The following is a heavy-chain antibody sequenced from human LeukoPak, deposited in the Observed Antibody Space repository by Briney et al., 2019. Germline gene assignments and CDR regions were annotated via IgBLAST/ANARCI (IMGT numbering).Heavy chain of an antibody. CDR3: TRHPGIYNYAWYPYYFDC. D-gene: IGHD3-16*01. Sequence: PSETLSLTCTVSDGSISSSSYYWGWIRQPPGKGLEWIGSIYYSGSTYYNPSLESRVTISVDTSKNQYSLKLSSVTAADTALYYCTRHPGIYNYAWYPYYFDCWGQGTLVTVSS. J-gene: IGHJ4*02. CDR1: DGSISSSSYY. V-gene: IGHV4-39*01. CDR2: IYYSGST.